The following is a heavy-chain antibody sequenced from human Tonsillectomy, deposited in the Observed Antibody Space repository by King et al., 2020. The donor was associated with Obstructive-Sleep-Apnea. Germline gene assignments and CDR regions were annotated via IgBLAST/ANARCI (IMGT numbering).Heavy chain of an antibody. CDR2: IIPILGIA. Sequence: QLVQSGAEVKKPGSSVKVSCKASGGTFSSYAICWVRQAPGQGLEWMGGIIPILGIANYAQNFQGRVTITADKSTSTAYMELSSLRSEDTAVYYCARVIPEGNSSGWPRPFDYWGQGTLVTVSS. J-gene: IGHJ4*02. CDR1: GGTFSSYA. D-gene: IGHD6-19*01. V-gene: IGHV1-69*04. CDR3: ARVIPEGNSSGWPRPFDY.